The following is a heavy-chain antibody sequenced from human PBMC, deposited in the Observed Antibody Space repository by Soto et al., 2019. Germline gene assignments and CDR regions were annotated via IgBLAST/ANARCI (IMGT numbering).Heavy chain of an antibody. Sequence: QVQLVQSGEEVKKPGASVKVSCKASGYTFTSYGFTWVRQAPGQGLEWMGLINAHNGNTNYAQKFQGRVTMTTDTSTTTAYLEVRSLRSDDTAVYYCARDSTAWYADYWGKGTLVTVSS. CDR1: GYTFTSYG. V-gene: IGHV1-18*04. J-gene: IGHJ4*02. D-gene: IGHD6-19*01. CDR2: INAHNGNT. CDR3: ARDSTAWYADY.